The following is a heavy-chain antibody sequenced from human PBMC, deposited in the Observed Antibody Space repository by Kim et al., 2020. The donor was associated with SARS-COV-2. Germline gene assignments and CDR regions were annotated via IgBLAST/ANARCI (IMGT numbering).Heavy chain of an antibody. J-gene: IGHJ4*02. CDR2: MKEDGSKK. D-gene: IGHD2-15*01. Sequence: GGSLRLSCAASGFSFSDYWMGWVRQAPGKGLEWVANMKEDGSKKYYVDSVRGRFTVSRDNARNSVSLQMDRLRVEDTAVYYCVRDATRGGDFDYWGQGTLVTVSS. CDR1: GFSFSDYW. CDR3: VRDATRGGDFDY. V-gene: IGHV3-7*01.